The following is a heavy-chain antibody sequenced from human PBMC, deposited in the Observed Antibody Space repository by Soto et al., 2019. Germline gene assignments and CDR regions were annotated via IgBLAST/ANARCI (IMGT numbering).Heavy chain of an antibody. CDR3: ARDLSP. J-gene: IGHJ5*02. Sequence: SETLSLTCTVSGDSIRSGDYYWSWIRQHPLKGLEWIGYVYYSGGTYYNPSPESRLTISLDTSKNQFSLKLTSATAADTAVYYCARDLSPWGQGTLVTVSS. V-gene: IGHV4-31*03. CDR1: GDSIRSGDYY. CDR2: VYYSGGT.